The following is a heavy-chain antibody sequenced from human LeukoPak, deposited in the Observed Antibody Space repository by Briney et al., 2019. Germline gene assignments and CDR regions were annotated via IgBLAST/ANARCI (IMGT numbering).Heavy chain of an antibody. J-gene: IGHJ4*02. CDR2: INHDGTIR. Sequence: GGSLRLSCATSGFTFGRYGMHWVRQSPGKGLVWVSHINHDGTIRNYADSVKGRFTISRDIATLYLQMNSLGAEDTAVYYCARDVFSLGDSWGQGTLVTVSP. CDR3: ARDVFSLGDS. CDR1: GFTFGRYG. D-gene: IGHD2/OR15-2a*01. V-gene: IGHV3-74*01.